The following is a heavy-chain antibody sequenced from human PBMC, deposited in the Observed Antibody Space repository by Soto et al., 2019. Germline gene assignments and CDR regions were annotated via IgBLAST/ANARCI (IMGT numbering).Heavy chain of an antibody. CDR1: GYTFIRYA. D-gene: IGHD6-13*01. J-gene: IGHJ6*02. CDR2: INAGNGNT. Sequence: ASVKVSCKASGYTFIRYAMNWVRQAPGQRLEWMGWINAGNGNTKYSQKFQGRVTITRDTSARTAYMELSSLRSEDTAVYYCASHSLLATEPYGMDVWGQGTTVTVSS. CDR3: ASHSLLATEPYGMDV. V-gene: IGHV1-3*01.